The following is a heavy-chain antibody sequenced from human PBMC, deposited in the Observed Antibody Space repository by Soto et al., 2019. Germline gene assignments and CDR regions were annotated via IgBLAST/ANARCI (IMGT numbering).Heavy chain of an antibody. CDR1: GYTLTELF. D-gene: IGHD1-26*01. J-gene: IGHJ6*02. CDR3: TTGSIIVGATKRSYYSYGMVI. CDR2: FDPEDGET. V-gene: IGHV1-24*01. Sequence: QVQLVQSGAEVKKPGASVKVSCKVSGYTLTELFMHWVRQAPGKGLEWMGGFDPEDGETIHEQQFQERVTMTEDKSTDTAFIVLSSMRSEETAVYYCTTGSIIVGATKRSYYSYGMVIWRQGTTVTVSS.